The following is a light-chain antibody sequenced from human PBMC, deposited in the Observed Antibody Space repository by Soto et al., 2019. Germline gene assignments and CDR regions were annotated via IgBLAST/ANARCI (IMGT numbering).Light chain of an antibody. CDR3: QQYGSSGT. CDR2: GAS. V-gene: IGKV3-20*01. J-gene: IGKJ1*01. CDR1: QSVSNNY. Sequence: EMVLTQSPGTLSLSPGERATLSCRASQSVSNNYLAWYQQKPGQAPRLLIYGASNRATDIPDRFSGSGSGTDFTLTISRLEPEDFAVYYCQQYGSSGTFGQGTKVDIK.